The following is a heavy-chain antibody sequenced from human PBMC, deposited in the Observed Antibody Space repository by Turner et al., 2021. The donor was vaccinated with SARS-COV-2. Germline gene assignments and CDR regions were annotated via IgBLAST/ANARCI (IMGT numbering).Heavy chain of an antibody. V-gene: IGHV3-66*01. CDR2: IYSGGTT. CDR1: GFTVSSNY. CDR3: ARGDSSSWLTY. Sequence: EVQLVESGGGLVQPGGSLRLSCAASGFTVSSNYMSWVRQAPGKWLEWVSIIYSGGTTYYADSVKGRFTISRDNSKNTLYLQMNSLSAEDTAVYYCARGDSSSWLTYWGQGTLVTVSS. D-gene: IGHD6-13*01. J-gene: IGHJ4*02.